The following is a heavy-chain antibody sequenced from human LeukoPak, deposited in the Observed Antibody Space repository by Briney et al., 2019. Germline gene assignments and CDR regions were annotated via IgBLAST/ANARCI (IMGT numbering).Heavy chain of an antibody. CDR3: ARDLAPYYYYGMDV. CDR2: INPNSGGT. V-gene: IGHV1-2*04. Sequence: ASVKVSCKASGYTFTGYYMHWVRQAPGQGLEWMGWINPNSGGTNYAQKFQGWVTMTRDTSISTAYMELSRLRSDDTAVYYCARDLAPYYYYGMDVWGQGTTVTVSS. J-gene: IGHJ6*02. CDR1: GYTFTGYY.